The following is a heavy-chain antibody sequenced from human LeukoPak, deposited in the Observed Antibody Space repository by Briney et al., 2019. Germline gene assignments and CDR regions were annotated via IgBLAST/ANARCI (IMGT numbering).Heavy chain of an antibody. CDR1: GFTFSSYA. Sequence: PGRSLRLSCAASGFTFSSYAMHWVRQAPGKGLEWVAVISYDGSNKYYADSVKGRFTISRDNSKNTLYLQMNSLRAEDTAVYYCARVPLAAAGPVYYYYGMDVWGQGTTVTVSS. CDR2: ISYDGSNK. J-gene: IGHJ6*02. V-gene: IGHV3-30-3*01. D-gene: IGHD6-13*01. CDR3: ARVPLAAAGPVYYYYGMDV.